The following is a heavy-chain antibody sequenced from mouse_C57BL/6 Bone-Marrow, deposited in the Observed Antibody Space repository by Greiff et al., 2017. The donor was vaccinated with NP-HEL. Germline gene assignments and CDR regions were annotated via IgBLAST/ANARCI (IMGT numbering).Heavy chain of an antibody. CDR1: GYTFTDYY. J-gene: IGHJ4*01. CDR2: IYPGSGNT. V-gene: IGHV1-76*01. Sequence: QVHVKQSGAELVRPGDSVKLSCKASGYTFTDYYINWVKQRPGQGLVWIARIYPGSGNTYYNEKFKGKATLTAEKSSSTAYMQLSSLAAEDSAVYFCARGLLREGAMDYWGQGTSVTVSS. D-gene: IGHD2-3*01. CDR3: ARGLLREGAMDY.